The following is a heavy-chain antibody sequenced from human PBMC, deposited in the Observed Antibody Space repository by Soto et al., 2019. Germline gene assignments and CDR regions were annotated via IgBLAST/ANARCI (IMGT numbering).Heavy chain of an antibody. CDR3: AMEPYGDRQYFAY. CDR2: VSFDGKVT. D-gene: IGHD2-21*02. Sequence: QVQLVESGGGMAQAGTSLRLSCTGSGFTFNSVSQHWVRQGPDKGLEWVAVVSFDGKVTYYADSVKGRFTVSRDISKNTIYLQANSLRPEDTAVYYCAMEPYGDRQYFAYWGQGTPVTVSS. V-gene: IGHV3-30*04. CDR1: GFTFNSVS. J-gene: IGHJ4*02.